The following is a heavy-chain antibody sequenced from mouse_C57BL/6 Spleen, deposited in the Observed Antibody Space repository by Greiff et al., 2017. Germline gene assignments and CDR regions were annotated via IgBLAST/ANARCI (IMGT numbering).Heavy chain of an antibody. CDR3: ARRGLLPFDY. J-gene: IGHJ2*01. D-gene: IGHD2-3*01. CDR2: IYPSDSET. Sequence: QVQLKQPGAELVRPGSSVKLSCKASGYTFTSYWMDWVKQRPGQGLEWIGNIYPSDSETHYNQKFKDKATLTVDKSSSTAYMQLSSLTSEDSAVYYCARRGLLPFDYWGQGTTLTVSS. CDR1: GYTFTSYW. V-gene: IGHV1-61*01.